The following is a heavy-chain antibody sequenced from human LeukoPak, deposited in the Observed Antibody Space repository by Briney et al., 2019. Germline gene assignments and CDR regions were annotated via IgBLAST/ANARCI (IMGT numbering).Heavy chain of an antibody. J-gene: IGHJ4*02. CDR1: GYTFTSYD. D-gene: IGHD6-13*01. CDR3: ARSYHSSSWPNYFDY. Sequence: GASVKVSCKASGYTFTSYDINWVRQATGQRLEWMGWINAGNGNTKYSQKFQGRVTITRDTSASTAYMELSSLRSEDTAVYYCARSYHSSSWPNYFDYWGQETLVTVSS. V-gene: IGHV1-3*01. CDR2: INAGNGNT.